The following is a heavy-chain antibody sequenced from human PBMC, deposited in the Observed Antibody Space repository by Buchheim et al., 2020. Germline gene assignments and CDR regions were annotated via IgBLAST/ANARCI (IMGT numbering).Heavy chain of an antibody. CDR2: INHSGST. J-gene: IGHJ6*02. Sequence: QVQLQQWGAGLLKPSETLSLTCAVYGGSFSGYYWSWIRQPPGKGLEWIGEINHSGSTNYNPSLKSRVTISVDTSKNQFSLQLSSVTAADTAVYYCARGGIQLWPSYYYYYGMDVWGQGTT. D-gene: IGHD5-18*01. CDR3: ARGGIQLWPSYYYYYGMDV. V-gene: IGHV4-34*01. CDR1: GGSFSGYY.